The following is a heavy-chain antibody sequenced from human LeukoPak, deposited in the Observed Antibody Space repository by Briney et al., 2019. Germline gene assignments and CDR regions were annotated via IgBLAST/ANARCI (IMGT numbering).Heavy chain of an antibody. J-gene: IGHJ4*02. Sequence: ASVKVSCKASGYTFTSYDINWVRQATGQGPEWLGWMNPNSGNTGYAQKFQGRVTMTGNTSITTAYTELSSLRSEDTAVYYCARGPRGDYLWGSYRYPFENWGQGTLVTVSS. CDR2: MNPNSGNT. V-gene: IGHV1-8*01. CDR3: ARGPRGDYLWGSYRYPFEN. CDR1: GYTFTSYD. D-gene: IGHD3-16*02.